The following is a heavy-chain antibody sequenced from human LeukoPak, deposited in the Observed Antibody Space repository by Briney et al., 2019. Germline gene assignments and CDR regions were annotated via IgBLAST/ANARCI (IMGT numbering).Heavy chain of an antibody. J-gene: IGHJ4*02. CDR1: GYTFTSYY. CDR3: ARDTLHRPYDSSGYYYVNPDY. D-gene: IGHD3-22*01. V-gene: IGHV1-46*01. Sequence: ASVKVSCKASGYTFTSYYMHWVRQAPGQGLEWMGIINPSGGSRSYAQKFQGRVTMTRDTSTSTVYMELSSLRSEDTAVYYCARDTLHRPYDSSGYYYVNPDYWGQGTLVTVSS. CDR2: INPSGGSR.